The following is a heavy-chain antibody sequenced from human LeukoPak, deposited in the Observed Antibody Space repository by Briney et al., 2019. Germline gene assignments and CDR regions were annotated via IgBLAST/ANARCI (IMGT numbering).Heavy chain of an antibody. Sequence: SETLSLTCTVSGGSVSSASYYWSWIRQPPGKGLEWIGYIYYSGSTNYNPSLKSRVTISVGTSKNQFSLKLSSVTAADTAVYYCARDLSGYDSYYYGMDVWGQGTTVTVSS. CDR2: IYYSGST. CDR3: ARDLSGYDSYYYGMDV. J-gene: IGHJ6*02. CDR1: GGSVSSASYY. V-gene: IGHV4-61*01. D-gene: IGHD5-12*01.